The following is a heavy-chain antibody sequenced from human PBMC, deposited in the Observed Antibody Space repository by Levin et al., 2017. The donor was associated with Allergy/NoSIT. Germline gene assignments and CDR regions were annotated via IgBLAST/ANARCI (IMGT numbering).Heavy chain of an antibody. Sequence: GGSLRLSCAASGFTSDDYAMHWVRQAPGKGLEWVSGITWKSGSIGYADSVKGRFTISRDNAKNSLYLQMNSLRDEDTALYYCARASCINTCSTLYYYYGMDVWGQGTTVTVSS. J-gene: IGHJ6*02. V-gene: IGHV3-9*02. CDR2: ITWKSGSI. CDR3: ARASCINTCSTLYYYYGMDV. CDR1: GFTSDDYA. D-gene: IGHD2-2*02.